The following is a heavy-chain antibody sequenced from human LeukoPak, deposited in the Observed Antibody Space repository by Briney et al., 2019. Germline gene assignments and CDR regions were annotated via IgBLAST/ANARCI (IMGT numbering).Heavy chain of an antibody. CDR1: GDSVSSNSGT. CDR3: ARDRTILATITGNYYYGMDV. V-gene: IGHV6-1*01. CDR2: TYYRSKWYN. Sequence: SQTLSLTCAISGDSVSSNSGTWNWIRQSPARGLEWLGRTYYRSKWYNDYAVSVKSRITINPDTSKNQFSLQLHSVTPEDTAVYYCARDRTILATITGNYYYGMDVWGPGTTVTVSS. D-gene: IGHD5-12*01. J-gene: IGHJ6*02.